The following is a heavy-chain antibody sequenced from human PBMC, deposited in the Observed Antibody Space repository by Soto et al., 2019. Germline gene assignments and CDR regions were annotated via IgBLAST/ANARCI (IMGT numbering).Heavy chain of an antibody. CDR3: TTDGGTYYYGSGSYYPAPHAEVPNYYYYYMDV. Sequence: GGSLRLSCAASGFTFSNAWMSWVRQAPGKGLEWVGRIKSKTDGGTTDYAAPVKGRFTISRDDSKNTLYLQMNSLKTEDTAVYYCTTDGGTYYYGSGSYYPAPHAEVPNYYYYYMDVWGKGTTVTVSS. J-gene: IGHJ6*03. CDR1: GFTFSNAW. CDR2: IKSKTDGGTT. D-gene: IGHD3-10*01. V-gene: IGHV3-15*01.